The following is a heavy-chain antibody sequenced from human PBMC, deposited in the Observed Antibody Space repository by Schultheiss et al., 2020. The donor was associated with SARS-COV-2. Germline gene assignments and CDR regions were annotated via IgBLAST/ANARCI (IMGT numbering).Heavy chain of an antibody. J-gene: IGHJ2*01. V-gene: IGHV4-61*08. CDR1: GGSISSGGYS. CDR3: ARVYSSGWYDWYFDL. Sequence: SQTLSLTCTVSGGSISSGGYSWSWIRQPPGKGLEWIGYIYYSGSTNYNPSLKSRVTISVDTSKNQFSLKLSSVTAADTAVYYCARVYSSGWYDWYFDLWGRGTLVTVSS. CDR2: IYYSGST. D-gene: IGHD6-19*01.